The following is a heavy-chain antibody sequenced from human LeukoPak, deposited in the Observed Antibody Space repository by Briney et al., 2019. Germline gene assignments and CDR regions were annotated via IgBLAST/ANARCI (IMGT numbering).Heavy chain of an antibody. CDR3: ARNQDYGVYNSVGAFDI. CDR1: GFTFSSYG. CDR2: IWYDGSNE. V-gene: IGHV3-33*01. Sequence: GGSLRLSCAASGFTFSSYGMHWVRQAPGKGLEWVAVIWYDGSNEYYADSVKGPFTISRDNSKNTLYLQMNSLRAEDTAVYYCARNQDYGVYNSVGAFDIWGQGTMVTVSS. D-gene: IGHD4-17*01. J-gene: IGHJ3*02.